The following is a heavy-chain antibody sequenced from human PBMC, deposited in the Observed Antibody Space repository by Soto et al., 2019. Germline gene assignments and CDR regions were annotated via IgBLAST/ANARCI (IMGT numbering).Heavy chain of an antibody. D-gene: IGHD3-10*01. V-gene: IGHV1-24*01. J-gene: IGHJ6*02. Sequence: QVQLVQSGAEVKKPGASVKVSGKVSGYTLTELSMHWVRQAPGKGLEWMGGFDPEDGETIYAQKFQGRVTMTEDTSTDTAYMELSSLRSEDTAVYYCATDWGVSMVRGVKNGMDVWGQGTTVTVSS. CDR1: GYTLTELS. CDR3: ATDWGVSMVRGVKNGMDV. CDR2: FDPEDGET.